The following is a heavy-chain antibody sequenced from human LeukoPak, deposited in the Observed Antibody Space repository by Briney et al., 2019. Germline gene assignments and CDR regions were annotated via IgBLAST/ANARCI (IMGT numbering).Heavy chain of an antibody. CDR1: GFIFSSYS. J-gene: IGHJ4*02. CDR2: ISISSTTI. V-gene: IGHV3-48*01. Sequence: PGGSLRLSCAASGFIFSSYSMNCVRQAPGKGLEWVSYISISSTTISYADSVRGRFTISSDNAKNSLYLQMNSLRAEDTAVYCCAKGKDTYNYDSSGYYFGEYWGQGTLVTVST. CDR3: AKGKDTYNYDSSGYYFGEY. D-gene: IGHD3-22*01.